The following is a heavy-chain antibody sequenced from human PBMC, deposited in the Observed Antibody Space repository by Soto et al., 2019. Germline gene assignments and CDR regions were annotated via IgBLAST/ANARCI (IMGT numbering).Heavy chain of an antibody. CDR1: GGSIRSGGCY. CDR2: INHSGST. V-gene: IGHV4-31*03. J-gene: IGHJ5*02. D-gene: IGHD6-13*01. Sequence: SETLSLTCTVSGGSIRSGGCYWSWIRQHPGKGLEWIEDINHSGSTNYNPSLKSRVTISVDTSKNQFSLKLSSVTAADTAVYYCARGLGSSWLTGGRHWFDPWGQGTLVTVSS. CDR3: ARGLGSSWLTGGRHWFDP.